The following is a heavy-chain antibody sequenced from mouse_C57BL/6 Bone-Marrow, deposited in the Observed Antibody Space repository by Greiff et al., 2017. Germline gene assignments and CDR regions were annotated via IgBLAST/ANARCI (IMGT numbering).Heavy chain of an antibody. D-gene: IGHD1-2*01. CDR1: GYTFTDYE. CDR2: IDPETGGT. CDR3: TGYYGTWFAY. J-gene: IGHJ3*01. V-gene: IGHV1-15*01. Sequence: QVQLQQSGAELVRPGASVTLSCKASGYTFTDYEMHWVKQTPVHGLEWIGAIDPETGGTAYNQKFKGKAILTADKSSSTAYMELRSLTSEDSAVYYWTGYYGTWFAYGGQGTRVTVSA.